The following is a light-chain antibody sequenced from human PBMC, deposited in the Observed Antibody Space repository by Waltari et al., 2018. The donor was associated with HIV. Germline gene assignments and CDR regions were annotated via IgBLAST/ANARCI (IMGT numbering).Light chain of an antibody. V-gene: IGKV3-20*01. CDR1: QGVNSNY. Sequence: EIVLTQSPGTLSLSHGERANLSCRASQGVNSNYLAWYQQKPGQAPRLLIYGASSRATGIPDRFSGSGSGTDFTLTISRLEPEDFAVYFCQQYGTSPPFTFGPGTKVDI. CDR2: GAS. J-gene: IGKJ3*01. CDR3: QQYGTSPPFT.